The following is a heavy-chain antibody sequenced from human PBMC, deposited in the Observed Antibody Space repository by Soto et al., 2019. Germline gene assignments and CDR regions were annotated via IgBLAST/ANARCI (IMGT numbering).Heavy chain of an antibody. D-gene: IGHD3-3*01. J-gene: IGHJ6*02. CDR1: GFTFSSYS. CDR3: ARDEGYDSPYYYYYGMDV. CDR2: ISSSSSTI. V-gene: IGHV3-48*02. Sequence: GGPLRLSCAASGFTFSSYSMNWVRQAPGKGLEWVSYISSSSSTIYYADSVKGRFTISRDNAKNSLYLQMNSLRDEDTAVYYCARDEGYDSPYYYYYGMDVWGQGTTVTVSS.